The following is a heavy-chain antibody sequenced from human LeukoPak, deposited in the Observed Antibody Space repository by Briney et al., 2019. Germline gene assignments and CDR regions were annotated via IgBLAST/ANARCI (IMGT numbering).Heavy chain of an antibody. J-gene: IGHJ4*02. CDR2: IFYSGSP. CDR3: ARLKGVPAADY. Sequence: SETLSLTCTVTGGSISSTSYYWGWIRQPPGKGLEWIGSIFYSGSPYYNPSLKSRVTISVDTSKNQFFLKLTSVTAADTAMYYCARLKGVPAADYWGQGTLVTVSS. CDR1: GGSISSTSYY. V-gene: IGHV4-39*01. D-gene: IGHD2-2*01.